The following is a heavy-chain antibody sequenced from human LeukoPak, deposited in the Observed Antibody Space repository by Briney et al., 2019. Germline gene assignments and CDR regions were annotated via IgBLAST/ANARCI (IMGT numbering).Heavy chain of an antibody. CDR1: GFTFSSYW. V-gene: IGHV3-7*01. J-gene: IGHJ4*02. Sequence: PGGSLRLSCAASGFTFSSYWMSWVRQAPGKGLEWVANIKQDGSEKYYVDSVKGRFTISRDNAKNSLYLQMNSLRAEDTAEYYCARDGDYGDYYFDYWGQGTLVTVSS. D-gene: IGHD4-17*01. CDR3: ARDGDYGDYYFDY. CDR2: IKQDGSEK.